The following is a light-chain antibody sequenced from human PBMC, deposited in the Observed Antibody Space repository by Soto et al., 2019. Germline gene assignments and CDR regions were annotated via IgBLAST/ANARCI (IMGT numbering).Light chain of an antibody. CDR3: QQYNSYSWT. J-gene: IGKJ1*01. V-gene: IGKV1-5*01. CDR2: DAS. Sequence: DIQMTQSPSTLSASVGDRLTITCRASRSISSWLAWYQQKPGKAPKLLIYDASSLESGVPSRFSGSGSGTEFTLTISSLQPDDFATYYCQQYNSYSWTFGRGTKVDIK. CDR1: RSISSW.